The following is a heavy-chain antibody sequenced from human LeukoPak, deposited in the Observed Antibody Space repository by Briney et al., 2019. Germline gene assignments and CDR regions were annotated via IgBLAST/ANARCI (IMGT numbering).Heavy chain of an antibody. J-gene: IGHJ3*02. V-gene: IGHV1-8*01. Sequence: ASVKVSCKASGYTFTSYDINWVRQATGQGLEWMGWMNPNSGNTGYAQKFQGRVTMTRNTSISTAYMELSSLRSEDTAVYYCARWGSENWFYDSSGYSDAFDIWGQGTMVTVSS. D-gene: IGHD3-22*01. CDR2: MNPNSGNT. CDR1: GYTFTSYD. CDR3: ARWGSENWFYDSSGYSDAFDI.